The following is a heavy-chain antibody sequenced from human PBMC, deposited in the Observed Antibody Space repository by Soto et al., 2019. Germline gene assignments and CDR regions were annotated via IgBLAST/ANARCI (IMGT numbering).Heavy chain of an antibody. D-gene: IGHD3-16*01. J-gene: IGHJ4*02. Sequence: QVQQVESGGGVVQPGRSLRLSCAASGFTFSSYGMHWVRQAPGKGLEWVAVISYDGSNKYYADSVKGRFTISRDNSKNTLYLQMNSLRAEDTAVYYCAKDQGGDLDYWGQGTLVTVSS. CDR1: GFTFSSYG. V-gene: IGHV3-30*18. CDR3: AKDQGGDLDY. CDR2: ISYDGSNK.